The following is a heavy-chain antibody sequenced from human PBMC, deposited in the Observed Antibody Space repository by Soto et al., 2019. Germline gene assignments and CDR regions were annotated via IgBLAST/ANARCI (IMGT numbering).Heavy chain of an antibody. Sequence: QVQLVQSGAEVKKPGSSVKVSCKASGGTFSSYTINWVRQAPGQGLEWMGRIIPILGIANYAQKFQGRVTITADKXTSTAYMELSSLRSEDTAVYYCARDYSITPGAFDIWGQGTMVTVSS. J-gene: IGHJ3*02. CDR2: IIPILGIA. D-gene: IGHD2-2*01. CDR3: ARDYSITPGAFDI. V-gene: IGHV1-69*02. CDR1: GGTFSSYT.